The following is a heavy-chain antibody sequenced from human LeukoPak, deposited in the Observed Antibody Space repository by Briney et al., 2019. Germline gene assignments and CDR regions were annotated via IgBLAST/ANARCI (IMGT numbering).Heavy chain of an antibody. Sequence: GGSLRLSCAASGITVSSNFMSWVRQAPGKGLEWVSVIYSGDTGGNTYYADSVKDRFTISRDNSNNTVFLQMNSLRGEDTAVYYCARRYYYNSRGNYGLDYWGQGTLVTVSS. V-gene: IGHV3-53*01. CDR2: IYSGDTGGNT. J-gene: IGHJ4*02. D-gene: IGHD3-10*01. CDR1: GITVSSNF. CDR3: ARRYYYNSRGNYGLDY.